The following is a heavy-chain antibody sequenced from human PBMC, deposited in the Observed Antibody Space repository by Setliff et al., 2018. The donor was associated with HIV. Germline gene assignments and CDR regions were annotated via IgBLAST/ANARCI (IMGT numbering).Heavy chain of an antibody. Sequence: SETLSLTCNVSGASISSGNYYWSWIRQPPGKGLEWIGYIYFSGSTYYTPSLKSRLTISLDTSKNQFSLKLNSVTAADTAVYYCARAPGPYGDYNWFDPWGQGALVTVSS. J-gene: IGHJ5*02. CDR3: ARAPGPYGDYNWFDP. CDR1: GASISSGNYY. V-gene: IGHV4-30-4*08. D-gene: IGHD4-17*01. CDR2: IYFSGST.